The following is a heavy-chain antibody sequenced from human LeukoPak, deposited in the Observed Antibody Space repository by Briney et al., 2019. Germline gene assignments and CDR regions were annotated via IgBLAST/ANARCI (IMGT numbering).Heavy chain of an antibody. CDR3: ARGLLWFGEPPGDMDV. V-gene: IGHV3-30*03. Sequence: GGSLRLSCAASGFTFSSYGMSWVRQAPGKGLEWVAVISYDGSNKYYADSVKGRFTISRDNSKNTLCLQMNSLRAEDTAVYYCARGLLWFGEPPGDMDVWGKGTTVTVSS. CDR2: ISYDGSNK. J-gene: IGHJ6*03. D-gene: IGHD3-10*01. CDR1: GFTFSSYG.